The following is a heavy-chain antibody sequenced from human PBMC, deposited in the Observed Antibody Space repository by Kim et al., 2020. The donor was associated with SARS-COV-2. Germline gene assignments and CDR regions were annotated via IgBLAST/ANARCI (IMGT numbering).Heavy chain of an antibody. Sequence: ASVKVSCQASGYTFRGYYVHWVRQAPGQGREGMGWINPKSGDTNYAEKFRGRVSLTADTSIRTAYMEFSSLRSDDTAVYFCARDSIGYCGDVSCYYFDYWGQGTLVSVPS. CDR1: GYTFRGYY. J-gene: IGHJ4*02. CDR3: ARDSIGYCGDVSCYYFDY. V-gene: IGHV1-2*02. D-gene: IGHD2-15*01. CDR2: INPKSGDT.